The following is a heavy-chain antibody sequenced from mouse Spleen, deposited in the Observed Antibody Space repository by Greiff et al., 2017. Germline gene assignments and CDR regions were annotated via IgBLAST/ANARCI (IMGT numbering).Heavy chain of an antibody. CDR3: AKFMITGSMDY. D-gene: IGHD2-4*01. J-gene: IGHJ4*01. Sequence: EVQGVESGGGLVKLGGSLKLSCAASGFTFSSYAMSWVRQTPEKRLEWVATISSGGGNTYYPDSVKGRFTISRDNAKNTLYLQMSSLKSEDTAMYYCAKFMITGSMDYWGQGTSVTVSS. CDR1: GFTFSSYA. CDR2: ISSGGGNT. V-gene: IGHV5-9-3*01.